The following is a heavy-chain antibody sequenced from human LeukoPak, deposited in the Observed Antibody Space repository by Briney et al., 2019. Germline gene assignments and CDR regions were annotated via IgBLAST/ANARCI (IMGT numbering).Heavy chain of an antibody. J-gene: IGHJ4*02. D-gene: IGHD5-24*01. Sequence: GGSLRLSCAASGFTFSSYWMSWVRQAPGKGLEWVANIKQDGSEKYYVDSVKGRFTISRDNAKNSLYLQMNSLRAEDTDVYYGGGGGGGDGYRNFDYWGQGTLVTVSS. V-gene: IGHV3-7*03. CDR2: IKQDGSEK. CDR3: GGGGGGDGYRNFDY. CDR1: GFTFSSYW.